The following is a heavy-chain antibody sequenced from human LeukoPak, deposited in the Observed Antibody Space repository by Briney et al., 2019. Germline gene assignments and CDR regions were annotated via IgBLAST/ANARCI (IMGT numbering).Heavy chain of an antibody. J-gene: IGHJ4*02. V-gene: IGHV3-33*08. D-gene: IGHD3-22*01. Sequence: GGSLRLSCAASGFTFSSYAMSWVCQAPGKGLEWVAVIWYDGSNKYYADSVKGRFTISRDNSKNTLYLQMNSLRAEDTAVYYCARAHYYDSKALDYWGQGTLVTVSS. CDR2: IWYDGSNK. CDR3: ARAHYYDSKALDY. CDR1: GFTFSSYA.